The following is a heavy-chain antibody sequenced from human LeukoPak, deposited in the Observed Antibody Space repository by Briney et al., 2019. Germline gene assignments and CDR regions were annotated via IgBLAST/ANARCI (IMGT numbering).Heavy chain of an antibody. CDR2: IFYSGST. Sequence: SETLSLTCTVSGGSISGYYWSWIRQPPGKGLECVGYIFYSGSTNYNPSFKSRVSISLDTSKSQFSLKLTSVTAADTAMYYCARLGFRTGDNSLAGYWGRGTQVTVSS. CDR3: ARLGFRTGDNSLAGY. V-gene: IGHV4-59*08. J-gene: IGHJ4*02. CDR1: GGSISGYY. D-gene: IGHD2-8*02.